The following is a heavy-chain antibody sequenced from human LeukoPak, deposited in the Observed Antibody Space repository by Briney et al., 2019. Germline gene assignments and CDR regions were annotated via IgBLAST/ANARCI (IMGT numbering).Heavy chain of an antibody. CDR2: IKQDGSEK. V-gene: IGHV3-7*01. CDR1: KFTFSYYW. Sequence: GGSLRLSCAASKFTFSYYWMSWVRQAPGKGLEWVANIKQDGSEKYYVDSVRGRFTISRDNAKNSLYLQMNSLRAEDTAVYYCARDDSAYNYAYRADDYFDYWGQGTLVTVSS. J-gene: IGHJ4*02. D-gene: IGHD5-18*01. CDR3: ARDDSAYNYAYRADDYFDY.